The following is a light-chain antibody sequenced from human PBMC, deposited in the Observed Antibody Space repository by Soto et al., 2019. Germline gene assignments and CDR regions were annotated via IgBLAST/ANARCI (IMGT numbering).Light chain of an antibody. CDR2: RAS. CDR3: QQYQNLWT. J-gene: IGKJ1*01. V-gene: IGKV3-15*01. CDR1: QTIYSN. Sequence: EIVLTQSPGTLSVSPGERATLSCRASQTIYSNVAWYQQRPGQAPRLLIYRASARATGIPARFSGSGSGTEFTLTIGSLQSEDSAVYYCQQYQNLWTFGQGTKWIS.